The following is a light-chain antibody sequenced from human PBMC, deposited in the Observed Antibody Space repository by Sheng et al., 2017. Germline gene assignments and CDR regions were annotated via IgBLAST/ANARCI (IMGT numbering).Light chain of an antibody. V-gene: IGLV1-36*01. J-gene: IGLJ3*02. CDR2: YDD. CDR3: CSYRNLNTLV. CDR1: SSNIGNNA. Sequence: QSVLTQPPSVSEAPRQRVTISCSGSSSNIGNNAVNWYQQLPGKAPKLLIYYDDLLPSGVSDRFSGSKSGTSASLTISGLQAEDEADYYCCSYRNLNTLVFGVGTKVTVL.